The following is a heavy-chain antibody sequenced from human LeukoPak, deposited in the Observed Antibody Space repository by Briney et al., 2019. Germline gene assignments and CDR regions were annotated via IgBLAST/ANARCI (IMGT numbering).Heavy chain of an antibody. CDR1: GFTVSSNY. J-gene: IGHJ4*02. V-gene: IGHV3-66*01. CDR2: IYSGGST. Sequence: GGSLRLSCAASGFTVSSNYMSWVRQAPGKGPEWVSVIYSGGSTYYADSVKGRFTISRDNSKNTLYLQMNSLRAEDTAVYYCARADRDGYNSYYFDYWGQGTLVTVSS. CDR3: ARADRDGYNSYYFDY. D-gene: IGHD5-24*01.